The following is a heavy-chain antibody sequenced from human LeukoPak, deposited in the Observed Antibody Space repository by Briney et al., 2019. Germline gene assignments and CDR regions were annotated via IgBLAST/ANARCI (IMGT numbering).Heavy chain of an antibody. CDR1: GFTFSSYW. V-gene: IGHV3-7*01. CDR3: ARGKTLRYLNYDSSGYYHQIDY. D-gene: IGHD3-22*01. CDR2: IKQDGSEK. Sequence: GGSLRLSCAASGFTFSSYWMSWVRQAPGKGLEWVANIKQDGSEKYYVDSVKGRFTISRDNAKNSLYLQMNSLRAEDTAVYYCARGKTLRYLNYDSSGYYHQIDYWGQGTLVTVSS. J-gene: IGHJ4*02.